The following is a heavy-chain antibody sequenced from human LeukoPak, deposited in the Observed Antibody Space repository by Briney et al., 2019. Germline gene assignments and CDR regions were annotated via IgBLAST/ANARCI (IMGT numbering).Heavy chain of an antibody. V-gene: IGHV3-30*04. CDR1: GFTFSSYA. Sequence: PGGSLRLSCAASGFTFSSYAMHWVRQAPGKGLEWVAVISYDGSNKYYADSVKGRFTISRDNSKNTLYLQTNSLRAEDTAVYYCARDRLSGAFDYWGQGTLVTVSS. CDR3: ARDRLSGAFDY. D-gene: IGHD1-26*01. CDR2: ISYDGSNK. J-gene: IGHJ4*02.